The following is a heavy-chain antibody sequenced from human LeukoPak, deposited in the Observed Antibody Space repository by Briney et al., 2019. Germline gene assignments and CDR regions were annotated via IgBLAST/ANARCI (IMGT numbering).Heavy chain of an antibody. D-gene: IGHD3-3*01. CDR1: GGSISSYY. V-gene: IGHV4-59*08. CDR3: ARQLRFLEWFPNDAFDI. CDR2: IHYSGST. Sequence: PSETLSLTCTVSGGSISSYYWSWIRQPPGKGLEWIGYIHYSGSTNYNPSLKSRVTISVDTSKNQFSLKLSSVTAADTAVYYCARQLRFLEWFPNDAFDIWGQGTMVTVSS. J-gene: IGHJ3*02.